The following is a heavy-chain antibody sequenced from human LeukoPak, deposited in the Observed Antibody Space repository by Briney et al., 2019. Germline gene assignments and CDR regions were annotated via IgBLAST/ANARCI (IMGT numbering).Heavy chain of an antibody. D-gene: IGHD3-16*02. CDR3: ARGPAGVIGMKDAFDI. CDR2: ISYDGSNK. CDR1: GFTFSSYG. V-gene: IGHV3-30*03. Sequence: QTGGSLRLSCAASGFTFSSYGMHWVRQAPGKGLEWVAVISYDGSNKYYADSVKGRFTISRDNAKNSLYLQMNSLRAEDTAVYCCARGPAGVIGMKDAFDIWGQGTRVTVSS. J-gene: IGHJ3*02.